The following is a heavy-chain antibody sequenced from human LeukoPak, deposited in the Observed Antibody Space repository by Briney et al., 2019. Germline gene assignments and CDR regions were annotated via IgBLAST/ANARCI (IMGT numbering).Heavy chain of an antibody. D-gene: IGHD6-19*01. CDR3: ARGPSSGWYHL. J-gene: IGHJ5*02. V-gene: IGHV4-34*01. CDR2: INHSGST. CDR1: GGSFTGYH. Sequence: PSETLSLTCAVYGGSFTGYHWSWIRQPPGKGLEWIGEINHSGSTYYTPSLKSRATISVDTYKNQFSLKLSSVTAADTAVYYCARGPSSGWYHLWGQGTLVTVSS.